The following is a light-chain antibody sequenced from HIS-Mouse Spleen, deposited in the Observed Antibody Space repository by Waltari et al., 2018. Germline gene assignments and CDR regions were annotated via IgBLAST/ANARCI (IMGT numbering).Light chain of an antibody. CDR3: SSYTSSSFNVV. V-gene: IGLV2-14*03. J-gene: IGLJ2*01. Sequence: QSALTQPASVSASPGQSTTISCTGTSSDAGGYNYVSWYQQHPGKPPKLMIYDVSNRPSGVSNRFSGSKSGNTASLTISGLQAEDEADYYCSSYTSSSFNVVFGGGTKLTVL. CDR2: DVS. CDR1: SSDAGGYNY.